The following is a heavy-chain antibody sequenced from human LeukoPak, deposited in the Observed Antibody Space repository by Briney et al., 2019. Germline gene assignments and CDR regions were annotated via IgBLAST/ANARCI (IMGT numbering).Heavy chain of an antibody. CDR1: GFTFSSYG. CDR2: IWYDGSNK. V-gene: IGHV3-33*01. CDR3: ARVGGYCSSTSCYDSDYFDY. Sequence: GGSLRLSCAASGFTFSSYGMHWVRQAPGKGLEWVAVIWYDGSNKYYADSVKGRFTISRDNAKNSLYLQMNSLRAEDTAVYYCARVGGYCSSTSCYDSDYFDYWGQGTLVTVSS. J-gene: IGHJ4*02. D-gene: IGHD2-2*01.